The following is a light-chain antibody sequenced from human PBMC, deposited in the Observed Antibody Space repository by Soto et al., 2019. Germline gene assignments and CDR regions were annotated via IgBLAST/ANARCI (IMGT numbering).Light chain of an antibody. V-gene: IGLV2-14*01. J-gene: IGLJ1*01. CDR2: EVS. CDR3: SSYASSGTLYV. CDR1: SSDVGGYNY. Sequence: QSALTQPASVSGSPGQSITISCTGTSSDVGGYNYVSWYQQHPGKAPKLMIYEVSNRPSGVSNRFSGSKSGHTASLTISGLQAEDEADYYCSSYASSGTLYVFGTGTKLTVL.